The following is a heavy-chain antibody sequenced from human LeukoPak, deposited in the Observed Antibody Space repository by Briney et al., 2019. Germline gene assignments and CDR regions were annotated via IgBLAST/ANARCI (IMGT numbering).Heavy chain of an antibody. Sequence: GGSLRLSCAASGFSVSSTYMSWVRQAPGQGLEWVSLIYSSGSTFYADSVQGRFIISRDDSKNTLYLQMNSLRAEDTAMYYCARDSSSFPNYFDYWGQGTLVTVSS. CDR3: ARDSSSFPNYFDY. V-gene: IGHV3-53*01. CDR1: GFSVSSTY. J-gene: IGHJ4*02. CDR2: IYSSGST.